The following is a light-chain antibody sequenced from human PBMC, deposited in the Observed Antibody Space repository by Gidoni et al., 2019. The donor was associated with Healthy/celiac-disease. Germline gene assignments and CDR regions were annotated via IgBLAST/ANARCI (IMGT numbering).Light chain of an antibody. CDR2: EVS. CDR1: SSDVGGYNY. V-gene: IGLV2-14*01. CDR3: SSYTSSSTRV. Sequence: HSALPQPASVSGSPVQSITISCTGTSSDVGGYNYVSWYQQHPGKAPKLMIYEVSNRPSGVPDRFSGSKSGNTASLTISGLQAEDEADYYCSSYTSSSTRVFGGGTKLTVL. J-gene: IGLJ3*02.